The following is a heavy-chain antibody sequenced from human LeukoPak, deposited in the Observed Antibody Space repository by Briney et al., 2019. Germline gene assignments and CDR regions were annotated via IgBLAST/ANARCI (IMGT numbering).Heavy chain of an antibody. CDR1: GGSISSYY. Sequence: PSEKLSFTCTVTGGSISSYYWSWIRQPLGKGLEWIGYIYTSGSTNYNPSLKSRVTISVDTSKNQFSLKLSSVTAADTAVYYCARGLRGYSYVSEKYYYYYMDVWGKGTTVTVSS. CDR3: ARGLRGYSYVSEKYYYYYMDV. CDR2: IYTSGST. D-gene: IGHD5-18*01. V-gene: IGHV4-4*09. J-gene: IGHJ6*03.